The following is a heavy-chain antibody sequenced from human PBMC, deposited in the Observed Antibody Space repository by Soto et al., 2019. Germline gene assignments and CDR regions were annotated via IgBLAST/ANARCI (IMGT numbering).Heavy chain of an antibody. CDR1: GGSISSSSYY. Sequence: TSETLSLTCTVSGGSISSSSYYWGWIRQPPGKGLEWIGSIYYSGSTYYNPSLKSRVTISVDTSKNQFSLKLSSVTAADTAVYYCATGDSSWFPYYYYYYGMDVWGQGTTVTVSS. V-gene: IGHV4-39*01. D-gene: IGHD6-13*01. CDR3: ATGDSSWFPYYYYYYGMDV. CDR2: IYYSGST. J-gene: IGHJ6*02.